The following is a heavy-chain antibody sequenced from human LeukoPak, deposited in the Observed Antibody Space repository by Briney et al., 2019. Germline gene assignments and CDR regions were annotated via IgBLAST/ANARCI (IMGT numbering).Heavy chain of an antibody. V-gene: IGHV3-23*01. J-gene: IGHJ4*02. CDR2: ISGSGGST. CDR3: AKDIGSGSYYYFDY. CDR1: GFIVSSNH. Sequence: GGSLRLSCAASGFIVSSNHMSWVRQAPGKGLEWVSVISGSGGSTYYADSVKGRFTISRDNAKNSLYLQMNSLRAEDTALYYCAKDIGSGSYYYFDYWGQGTLVTVSS. D-gene: IGHD3-10*01.